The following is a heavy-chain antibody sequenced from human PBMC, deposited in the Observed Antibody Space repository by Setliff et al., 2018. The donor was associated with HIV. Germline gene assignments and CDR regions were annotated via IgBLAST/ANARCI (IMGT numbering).Heavy chain of an antibody. D-gene: IGHD3-16*01. CDR3: ARGVLITFGYQNWFDP. Sequence: ASVKVSCKASGYTFTTYHIHWVRQAPGQGLEWMGWISPYNGNTDYAQNFQGRVTMTTDTSTSTVYMELRSLISDDTAVYYCARGVLITFGYQNWFDPWGQGTLVTVSS. J-gene: IGHJ5*02. CDR1: GYTFTTYH. V-gene: IGHV1-18*04. CDR2: ISPYNGNT.